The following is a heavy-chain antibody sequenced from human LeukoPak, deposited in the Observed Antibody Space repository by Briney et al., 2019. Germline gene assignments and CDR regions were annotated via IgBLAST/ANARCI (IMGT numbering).Heavy chain of an antibody. CDR3: AGDREGTGSTSFDY. V-gene: IGHV4-59*12. J-gene: IGHJ4*02. Sequence: SETLSLTCTVSGGSISSYYWSWIRQPPGKGLEWIGYIYHSGSSNYNPSLKSRVTISVDTSKNQYSLNLNSVTAADTAMYYCAGDREGTGSTSFDYWGQGTLVSVSS. D-gene: IGHD2-8*02. CDR1: GGSISSYY. CDR2: IYHSGSS.